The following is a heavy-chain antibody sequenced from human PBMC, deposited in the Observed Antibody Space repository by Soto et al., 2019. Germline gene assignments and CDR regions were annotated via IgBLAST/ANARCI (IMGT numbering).Heavy chain of an antibody. CDR3: AKPSGLATAGSAFDY. J-gene: IGHJ4*02. Sequence: GGSLRLSXSTSGFTFNNYAMSWVRQAPGKGLEWVSTISGSGGNTFYADSVKGRFTISRDNSKNTVSLQMNSLRAEDTAVYYCAKPSGLATAGSAFDYWGRGTLVTVSS. D-gene: IGHD6-13*01. CDR1: GFTFNNYA. CDR2: ISGSGGNT. V-gene: IGHV3-23*01.